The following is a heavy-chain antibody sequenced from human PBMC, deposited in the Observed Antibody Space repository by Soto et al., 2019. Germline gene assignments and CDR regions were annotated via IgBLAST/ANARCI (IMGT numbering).Heavy chain of an antibody. D-gene: IGHD3-22*01. V-gene: IGHV3-74*01. J-gene: IGHJ6*02. CDR3: ARGFITTSLNYYYGMDV. Sequence: GGSLRLSCAASGFTFSTYWMHWVRQAPGKGLVWVSRISNDGTSADYADSVKGRVTVSRDNARNTLYLQMHSLRAEDTAVYYCARGFITTSLNYYYGMDVWGQGTTVTVSS. CDR2: ISNDGTSA. CDR1: GFTFSTYW.